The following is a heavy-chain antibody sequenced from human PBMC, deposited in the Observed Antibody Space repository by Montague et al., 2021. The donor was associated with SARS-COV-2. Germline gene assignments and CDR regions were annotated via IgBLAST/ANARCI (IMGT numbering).Heavy chain of an antibody. J-gene: IGHJ3*02. D-gene: IGHD6-19*01. CDR3: ARGSGWMGNAFDI. CDR1: GGSVSSGYY. Sequence: SETLSLTCTVSGGSVSSGYYWGWIRQPPGKGLEWIGSIYFSGSSYYNPSLKSRVTISVDTSKNQFSLKLSSVTAADTAVYYCARGSGWMGNAFDIWGQGTMVTVSS. CDR2: IYFSGSS. V-gene: IGHV4-39*07.